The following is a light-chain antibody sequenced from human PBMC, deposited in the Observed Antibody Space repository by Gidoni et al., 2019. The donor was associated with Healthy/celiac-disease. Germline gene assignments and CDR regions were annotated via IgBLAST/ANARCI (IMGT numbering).Light chain of an antibody. J-gene: IGKJ1*01. CDR1: QSISSW. CDR3: QHWT. V-gene: IGKV1-5*01. Sequence: DIQMTQSPSTLSASVGDRVTITCRASQSISSWLAWYQQKPGKAPKLLIYDASSLESGVPSRFGGGGSGTKFTLPISGLQPYDFATYYCQHWTFGQGTKVEIK. CDR2: DAS.